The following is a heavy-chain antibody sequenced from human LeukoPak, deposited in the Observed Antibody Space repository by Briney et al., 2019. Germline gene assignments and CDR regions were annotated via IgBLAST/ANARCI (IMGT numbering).Heavy chain of an antibody. CDR2: ISGSGAYT. V-gene: IGHV3-23*01. CDR1: GFTFSSYA. Sequence: GGSLRLSCAASGFTFSSYAMSWVRQAPGKGLEWVSDISGSGAYTYYADSVKGRFTVSRDKSKNTLYLQMNSLRAEDTAVYYCATGRQTQVDIVPTIKEPLAYWGQGTLVTVSS. D-gene: IGHD5-12*01. CDR3: ATGRQTQVDIVPTIKEPLAY. J-gene: IGHJ4*02.